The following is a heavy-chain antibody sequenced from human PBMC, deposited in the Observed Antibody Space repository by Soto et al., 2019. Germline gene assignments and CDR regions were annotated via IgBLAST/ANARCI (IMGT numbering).Heavy chain of an antibody. CDR3: ARVSDYYGSGSLYYFDS. J-gene: IGHJ4*02. V-gene: IGHV1-18*01. Sequence: QVKLVQSGAEVKKPGASVKISCKASGYTFTSYGISWVRQAPGQGLEWMGWISAYNGNTNYAQKLQGRVTMTTDTTTSPAYMEMRSLRSDDTDVYYCARVSDYYGSGSLYYFDSWGQGTMVTVSS. CDR1: GYTFTSYG. D-gene: IGHD3-10*01. CDR2: ISAYNGNT.